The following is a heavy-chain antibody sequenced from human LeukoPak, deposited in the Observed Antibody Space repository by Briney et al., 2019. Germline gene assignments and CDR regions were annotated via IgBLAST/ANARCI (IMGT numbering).Heavy chain of an antibody. CDR2: INHSGST. Sequence: SETLSLTCAVYGGSFSGYYWSWIRQPPGKGLEWIGEINHSGSTNYNPSLKSRVTISVDTSKNQFSLKLSSVTAADTAVYYCARRPSHLDSGGITGTGFDPWGQGTLVTVSS. J-gene: IGHJ5*02. CDR3: ARRPSHLDSGGITGTGFDP. D-gene: IGHD1-20*01. CDR1: GGSFSGYY. V-gene: IGHV4-34*01.